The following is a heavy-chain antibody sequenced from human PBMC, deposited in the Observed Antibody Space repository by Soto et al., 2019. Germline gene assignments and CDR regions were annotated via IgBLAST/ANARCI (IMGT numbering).Heavy chain of an antibody. Sequence: SETLSLTCTVSGDSISSGFYFWGWVRQPPGKGPEWIGYISYIGSTKYNPSLKSRVTISVDTSKNQFSLKLSSVTAADTAVYYCARTSLSGYSGYDLLDYWGQGTLVTVSS. V-gene: IGHV4-61*05. J-gene: IGHJ4*02. D-gene: IGHD5-12*01. CDR3: ARTSLSGYSGYDLLDY. CDR1: GDSISSGFYF. CDR2: ISYIGST.